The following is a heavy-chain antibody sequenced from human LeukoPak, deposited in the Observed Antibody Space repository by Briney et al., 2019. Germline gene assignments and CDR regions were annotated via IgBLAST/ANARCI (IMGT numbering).Heavy chain of an antibody. CDR3: ARIRGEGPTDVYYYYYMDV. CDR1: GFSLSTCGMC. Sequence: SGPTLVNPTQTLTLTCTFSGFSLSTCGMCVSWIRQPPGQAPEWLARIDWDDGKYYNTPLNTRRTISKDTSKNQLVLTMTNMDPVDTATYYCARIRGEGPTDVYYYYYMDVWGKGTTVTVSS. J-gene: IGHJ6*03. V-gene: IGHV2-70*11. CDR2: IDWDDGK. D-gene: IGHD1-26*01.